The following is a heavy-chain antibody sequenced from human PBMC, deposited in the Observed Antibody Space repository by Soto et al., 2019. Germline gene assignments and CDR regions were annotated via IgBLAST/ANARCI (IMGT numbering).Heavy chain of an antibody. V-gene: IGHV3-66*01. CDR2: IYSGGST. CDR3: SRANYCDT. J-gene: IGHJ4*02. D-gene: IGHD3-22*01. Sequence: EVQLVESGGGLVQPGGSLRLSCAASGFTVSSNYMSWVRQAPGKGLEWVSVIYSGGSTYYADSVKGRFTISRDNSNDTLYLQMNSLRAEDTAVYYCSRANYCDTWGQGALVTVSS. CDR1: GFTVSSNY.